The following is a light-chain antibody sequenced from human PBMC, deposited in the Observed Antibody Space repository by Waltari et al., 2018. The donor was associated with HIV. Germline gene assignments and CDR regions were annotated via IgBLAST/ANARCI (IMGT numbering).Light chain of an antibody. J-gene: IGKJ1*01. CDR3: QQRSNWPRT. CDR1: ESISKS. CDR2: DAS. V-gene: IGKV3-11*01. Sequence: EIVMTQSPATLSVSPGARATLSCRASESISKSLAWYQQKPGQAPRLLIYDASTRATGIPARFSGSGSGTVFTLTVSSLEPEDFAVYYCQQRSNWPRTFGQGTKVEIK.